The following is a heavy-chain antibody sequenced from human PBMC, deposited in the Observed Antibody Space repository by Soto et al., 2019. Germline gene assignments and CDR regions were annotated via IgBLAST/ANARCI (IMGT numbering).Heavy chain of an antibody. CDR2: ISSSGGST. CDR1: GFTFSSYA. V-gene: IGHV3-23*01. J-gene: IGHJ4*02. Sequence: EVQLLESGGGLVQPGGSLRLSCAASGFTFSSYAMSWVRQAPGKGLEWVSAISSSGGSTYYADSVKGRFTISRDNSKNTLYLQMNSLRAEDTAVYYCAPVPYNRGWFGWGQGTLVTVSS. CDR3: APVPYNRGWFG. D-gene: IGHD6-19*01.